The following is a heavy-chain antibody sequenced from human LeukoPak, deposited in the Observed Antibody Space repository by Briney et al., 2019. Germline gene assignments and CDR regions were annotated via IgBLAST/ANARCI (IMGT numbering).Heavy chain of an antibody. CDR1: GYTFTSYG. V-gene: IGHV1-18*01. D-gene: IGHD2-21*02. CDR3: ARDKDCGGDCYIFDY. CDR2: ISAYNGNT. Sequence: ASVKVSCKASGYTFTSYGISWVRQAPGQGLEWMGWISAYNGNTNYAQKFQGRVTITRDTSATTAYVELSSLRSEDSAVYYCARDKDCGGDCYIFDYWGQGTLVTVSS. J-gene: IGHJ4*02.